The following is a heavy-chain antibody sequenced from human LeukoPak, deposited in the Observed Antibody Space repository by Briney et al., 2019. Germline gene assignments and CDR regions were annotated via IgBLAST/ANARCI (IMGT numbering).Heavy chain of an antibody. Sequence: ASVKVSCKASGYTFTGYYMHWVRQAPGHGVEWMGWINPNSGGTNYAQKFQGRVTMTRDTSISTAYMELSRLRSDDTAVYYCARGRSIAVAGNWFDPWGQGTLVTVSS. CDR3: ARGRSIAVAGNWFDP. J-gene: IGHJ5*02. D-gene: IGHD6-19*01. V-gene: IGHV1-2*02. CDR1: GYTFTGYY. CDR2: INPNSGGT.